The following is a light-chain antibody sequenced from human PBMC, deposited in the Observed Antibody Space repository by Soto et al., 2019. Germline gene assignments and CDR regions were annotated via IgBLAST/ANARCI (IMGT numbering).Light chain of an antibody. CDR2: GVS. CDR1: SSDVGGSNF. Sequence: QSALTQPASVSDSPGQSITISCTGTSSDVGGSNFVSWYQQHPGKAPKLMIYGVSNRPSGVSNRFSGSKSGNTASLTISGLQAEDEADYYCSSYTTSSTLVFGTGTKVTVL. V-gene: IGLV2-14*01. CDR3: SSYTTSSTLV. J-gene: IGLJ1*01.